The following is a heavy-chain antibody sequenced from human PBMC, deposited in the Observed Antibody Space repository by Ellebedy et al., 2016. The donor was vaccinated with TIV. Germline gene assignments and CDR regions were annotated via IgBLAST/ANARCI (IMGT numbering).Heavy chain of an antibody. CDR2: INPNSGGT. CDR3: ARVGYYFDY. Sequence: ASVKVSCXASGYTFTGYYMHWVRQAPGQGLEWMGWINPNSGGTNYAQKFQGWVTMTRDTSTSTAYMELRSLRSDDTAVYYCARVGYYFDYWGQGTLVTVSS. V-gene: IGHV1-2*04. CDR1: GYTFTGYY. J-gene: IGHJ4*02.